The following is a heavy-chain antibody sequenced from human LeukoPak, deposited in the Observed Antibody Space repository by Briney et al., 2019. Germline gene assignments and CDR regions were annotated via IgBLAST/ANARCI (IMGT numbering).Heavy chain of an antibody. Sequence: SETLSLTCTVSGGSISSGDYYWSWIRQPPGKGLEWIGEINHSGSTNYNPSLKSRVTISVDTSKNQFSLKLSSVTAADTAVYYCARGRVVGATTAKSHYYYYYYGMDVWGQGTTVTVSS. CDR1: GGSISSGDYY. V-gene: IGHV4-39*07. CDR2: INHSGST. CDR3: ARGRVVGATTAKSHYYYYYYGMDV. D-gene: IGHD1-26*01. J-gene: IGHJ6*02.